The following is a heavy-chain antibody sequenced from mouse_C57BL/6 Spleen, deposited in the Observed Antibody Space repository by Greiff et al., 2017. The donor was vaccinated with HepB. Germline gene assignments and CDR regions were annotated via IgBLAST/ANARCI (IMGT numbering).Heavy chain of an antibody. CDR1: GYTFTSYW. J-gene: IGHJ2*01. D-gene: IGHD2-4*01. Sequence: QVQLQQSGAELVMPGASVKLSCKASGYTFTSYWMHWVKQRPGQGLEWIGEIDPSDSYTNYNQKFKGKSTLTVDKSSSTAYMQLSSLTSEDSAVYYCVRYYDYDWYYFDYWGQGTTLTVSS. CDR2: IDPSDSYT. V-gene: IGHV1-69*01. CDR3: VRYYDYDWYYFDY.